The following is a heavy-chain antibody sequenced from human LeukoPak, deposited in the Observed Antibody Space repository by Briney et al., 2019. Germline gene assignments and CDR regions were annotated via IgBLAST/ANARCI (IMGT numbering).Heavy chain of an antibody. CDR2: ISWNSGSI. J-gene: IGHJ3*02. Sequence: PGGSLRLSCAASGFTFDDYAMHWVRQAPGKGLEWVSGISWNSGSIGYADSVKGRFTISRDNAKNSLYLQMNSLRAEDTALYYCAKDLGPLLWFGELFRSNDAFDIWGQGTMVTVSS. D-gene: IGHD3-10*01. CDR3: AKDLGPLLWFGELFRSNDAFDI. CDR1: GFTFDDYA. V-gene: IGHV3-9*01.